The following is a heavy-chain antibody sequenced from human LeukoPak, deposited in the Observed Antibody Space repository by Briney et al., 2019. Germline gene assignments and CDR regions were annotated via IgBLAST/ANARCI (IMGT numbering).Heavy chain of an antibody. D-gene: IGHD5-18*01. CDR1: GFTFSTYA. Sequence: GGSLRLSCPASGFTFSTYAMSWVRQAPGKGLEWVSAISGSGGSTYYADSVKGRFTISRDNSKNTLYLQMNSLRAEDTAVYYCAKDGDTAMTPYYYYYGMDVWGQGTTVTVSS. J-gene: IGHJ6*02. V-gene: IGHV3-23*01. CDR2: ISGSGGST. CDR3: AKDGDTAMTPYYYYYGMDV.